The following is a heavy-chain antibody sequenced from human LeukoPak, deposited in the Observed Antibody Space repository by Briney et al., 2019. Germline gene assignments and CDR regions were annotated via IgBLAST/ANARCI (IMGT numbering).Heavy chain of an antibody. CDR1: GFTVSSNY. CDR2: IYSGGST. J-gene: IGHJ4*02. V-gene: IGHV3-53*04. Sequence: PGGSLRLSCAASGFTVSSNYMSWVRQAPGKGLEWVSVIYSGGSTYYADSVKGRFTISRHNSKNTLYLQMNSLRAEDTAVYYCAKELESGTMIVGFDYWGQGTLVTVSS. CDR3: AKELESGTMIVGFDY. D-gene: IGHD3-22*01.